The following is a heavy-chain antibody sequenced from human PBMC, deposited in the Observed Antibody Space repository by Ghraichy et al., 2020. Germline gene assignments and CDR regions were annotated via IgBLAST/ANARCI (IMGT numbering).Heavy chain of an antibody. J-gene: IGHJ4*02. CDR2: IYSSGIT. V-gene: IGHV4-4*02. CDR1: GGSISSSNW. CDR3: AHSGWYSIDY. Sequence: SCAVSGGSISSSNWWTWVRQPPGKGLEWIGEIYSSGITNYNPSLKSRVTISLDESKNQFSLKLGSLTAADTASYYCAHSGWYSIDYWGQGTLVTVSS. D-gene: IGHD6-19*01.